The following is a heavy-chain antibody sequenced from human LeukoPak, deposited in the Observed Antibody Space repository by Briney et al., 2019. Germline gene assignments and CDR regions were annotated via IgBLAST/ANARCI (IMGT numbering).Heavy chain of an antibody. D-gene: IGHD5-12*01. J-gene: IGHJ4*02. CDR2: ISGGGDST. CDR1: GFTFSSYA. Sequence: GGSLRLSCAASGFTFSSYAMSWVRQAPGKGLEWVSTISGGGDSTYYADSVKGRFTISRDNSKNTLYLQMNSLRAEDTAVYYCAKVVDSGYDPIPFDYWGQGTLVTVSS. CDR3: AKVVDSGYDPIPFDY. V-gene: IGHV3-23*01.